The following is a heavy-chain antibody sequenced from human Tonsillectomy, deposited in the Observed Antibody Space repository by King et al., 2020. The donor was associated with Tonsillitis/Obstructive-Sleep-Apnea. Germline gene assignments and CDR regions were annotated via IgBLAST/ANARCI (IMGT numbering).Heavy chain of an antibody. D-gene: IGHD5-18*01. V-gene: IGHV1-2*02. CDR1: GYTFTGYY. CDR3: ARGGAMVWADY. Sequence: LVESGAEVKKPGASVKVSCKASGYTFTGYYMHWVRQAPGQGLEWMGWINPNSGGTNYAQKFQGRVTMTRDTSISTDDMGMSRRRSDDTAWYYCARGGAMVWADYWGQGTLVTVSS. CDR2: INPNSGGT. J-gene: IGHJ4*02.